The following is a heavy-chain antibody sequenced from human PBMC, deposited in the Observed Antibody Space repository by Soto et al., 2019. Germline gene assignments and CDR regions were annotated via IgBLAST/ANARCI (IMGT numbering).Heavy chain of an antibody. J-gene: IGHJ1*01. Sequence: GASVKVSCKASGGTFSSYAISWVRQAPGQGLEWMGGIIPIFGTANYAQKFQGRVTITADESTSTAYVELSSLRSEDTAVYYCARSKGGATSYPEYFQHWGQGTLVTVSS. CDR1: GGTFSSYA. CDR3: ARSKGGATSYPEYFQH. D-gene: IGHD1-26*01. CDR2: IIPIFGTA. V-gene: IGHV1-69*13.